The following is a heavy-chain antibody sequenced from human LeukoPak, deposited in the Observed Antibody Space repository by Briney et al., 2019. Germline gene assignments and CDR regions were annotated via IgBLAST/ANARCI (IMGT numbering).Heavy chain of an antibody. V-gene: IGHV3-30*04. J-gene: IGHJ3*01. CDR2: ISYDGSNK. CDR1: GFTFSSYA. Sequence: GGSLRLSCAASGFTFSSYAMHWVRQAPGKGLEWVAVISYDGSNKYYADSVKGRFTISRDNSKNTLYLQMNSLRAEDTAVYYCARENYDILTGYLFGSWGQGTMVTVSS. CDR3: ARENYDILTGYLFGS. D-gene: IGHD3-9*01.